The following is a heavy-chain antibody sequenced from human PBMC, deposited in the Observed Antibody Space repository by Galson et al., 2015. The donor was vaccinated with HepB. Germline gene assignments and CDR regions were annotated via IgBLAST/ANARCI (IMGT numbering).Heavy chain of an antibody. J-gene: IGHJ1*01. V-gene: IGHV1-46*01. CDR3: ARDLYGLPSGDIVVVPAPFQH. D-gene: IGHD2-2*01. CDR2: INPSGGST. Sequence: SVKVSCMASGYTFISYNMQWVRQAPGQELEWMGIINPSGGSTSYEPKFQSRVTMTRDTSTSTVYMKLSSLRSEDTAVYYCARDLYGLPSGDIVVVPAPFQHWGQGTLVTVSS. CDR1: GYTFISYN.